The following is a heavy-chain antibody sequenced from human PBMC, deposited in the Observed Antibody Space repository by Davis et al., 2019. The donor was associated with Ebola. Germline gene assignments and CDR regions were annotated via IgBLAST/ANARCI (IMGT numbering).Heavy chain of an antibody. J-gene: IGHJ6*04. CDR1: GGSVSSGSYY. CDR2: IYYSGST. D-gene: IGHD3-3*01. Sequence: SETLSLTCTVSGGSVSSGSYYWSWIRQPPGKGLEWIGYIYYSGSTNYNPSLKSRVTISVDTSKNQFSLKLSSVTAADTAVYYCARDTRRITIFGVSGYYYGMDVWGKGTTVTVSS. V-gene: IGHV4-61*01. CDR3: ARDTRRITIFGVSGYYYGMDV.